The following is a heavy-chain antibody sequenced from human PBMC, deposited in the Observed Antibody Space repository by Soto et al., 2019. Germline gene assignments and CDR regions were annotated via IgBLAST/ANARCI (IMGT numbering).Heavy chain of an antibody. D-gene: IGHD2-15*01. J-gene: IGHJ4*02. Sequence: PSETLSLTCAVYGGSFSDYYWSWIRQPPGKGLEWIGEINHSGSTNYNPSLKSRVAISVDTSKNQFSLRLSSLTAADTAVYYCASQSLAAAIFDYWGRGTLVTVSS. CDR1: GGSFSDYY. CDR2: INHSGST. V-gene: IGHV4-34*01. CDR3: ASQSLAAAIFDY.